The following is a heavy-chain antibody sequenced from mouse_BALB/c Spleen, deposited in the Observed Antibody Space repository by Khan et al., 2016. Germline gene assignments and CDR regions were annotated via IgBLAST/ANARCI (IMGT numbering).Heavy chain of an antibody. CDR3: TRKGIVYGNYDVDS. V-gene: IGHV1-15*01. D-gene: IGHD2-1*01. CDR2: IDPETGGT. Sequence: QVQLKESGAELVRPGASVTLSCKASGYTFSDYEMHWVKQTPVHGLEWIGAIDPETGGTAYNQQFKGQATLTAGRSSSTAYMELRSLTSEDSAVYYCTRKGIVYGNYDVDSWGQGTTLTVSS. J-gene: IGHJ2*01. CDR1: GYTFSDYE.